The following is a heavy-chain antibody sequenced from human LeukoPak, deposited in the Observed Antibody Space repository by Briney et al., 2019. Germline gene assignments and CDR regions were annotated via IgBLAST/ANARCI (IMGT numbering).Heavy chain of an antibody. J-gene: IGHJ5*02. CDR3: ARVPPGGNWFDP. CDR2: IYYSGST. V-gene: IGHV4-59*01. CDR1: RGSISGYS. Sequence: PSETLSLTCTVSRGSISGYSWSWIRQSPGGGLEWIGYIYYSGSTNYNPSLKSRVTISVDTSKNQFSLKLSPVTAADTAVYYCARVPPGGNWFDPWGQGTLVTVSS. D-gene: IGHD3-10*01.